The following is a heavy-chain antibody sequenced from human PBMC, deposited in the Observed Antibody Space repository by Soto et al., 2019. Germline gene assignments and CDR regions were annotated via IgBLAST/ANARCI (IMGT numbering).Heavy chain of an antibody. Sequence: SETLSLTCAVYGGSFSGYYWSWIRQPPGKGLEWIGEINHSGSTNYNPSLKSRVTISVDTSKNQFSLKLSSVTAADTAVYYCARGVPLYRVAAAGIGDYWGQGTLVTVSS. V-gene: IGHV4-34*01. J-gene: IGHJ4*02. CDR1: GGSFSGYY. CDR2: INHSGST. D-gene: IGHD6-13*01. CDR3: ARGVPLYRVAAAGIGDY.